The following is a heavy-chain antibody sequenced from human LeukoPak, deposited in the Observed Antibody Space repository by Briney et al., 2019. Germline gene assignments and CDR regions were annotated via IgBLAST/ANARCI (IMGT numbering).Heavy chain of an antibody. V-gene: IGHV1-69*13. CDR1: GGTFSSYA. D-gene: IGHD3-10*01. CDR3: ASSGPYYYYYMDV. J-gene: IGHJ6*03. CDR2: IIPIFGTA. Sequence: SVKVSCKASGGTFSSYAISWVRQAPGQGLEWMGGIIPIFGTANYAQKFQGRVTITADESTSTAYMELSSLRSEDTAVYYCASSGPYYYYYMDVWGKGTTVTVSS.